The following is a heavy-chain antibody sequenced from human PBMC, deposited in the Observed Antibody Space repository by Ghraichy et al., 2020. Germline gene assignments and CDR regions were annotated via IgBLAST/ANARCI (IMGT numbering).Heavy chain of an antibody. J-gene: IGHJ5*02. D-gene: IGHD1-14*01. CDR3: ARNKTGNLSGWFDP. CDR1: GGSISSYSDY. V-gene: IGHV4-39*01. CDR2: IYNSVCT. Sequence: SETLSLTCTVSGGSISSYSDYLAWLRQPPGKGPEWIGSIYNSVCTHYNPSLKRRVTISFDTSKDQFSLRLTSVTAADTAIYYCARNKTGNLSGWFDPWGPGSLVSVSS.